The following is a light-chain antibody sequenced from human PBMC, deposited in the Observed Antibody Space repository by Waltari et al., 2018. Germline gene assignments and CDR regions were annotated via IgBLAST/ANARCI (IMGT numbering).Light chain of an antibody. CDR2: QDR. CDR1: RLDDKN. V-gene: IGLV3-1*01. Sequence: SYELTQPPSLSVSRGQSATITCSGDRLDDKNVCWYQQKPGQSPVLVMYQDRKRPPGIPERFSGSNSGNTATLTISAAQGMDEADYYCQAWDSSTAVFGGGTKLTVL. J-gene: IGLJ3*02. CDR3: QAWDSSTAV.